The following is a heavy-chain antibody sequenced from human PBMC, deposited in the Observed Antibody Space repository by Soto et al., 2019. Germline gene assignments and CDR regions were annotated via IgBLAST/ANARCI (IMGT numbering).Heavy chain of an antibody. Sequence: QLQLQESGPGLVKPSETLSLTCTVSGGSISSSSYYWGWIRQPPGKGLEWIGSIYYSGSTYYNPFLKSRVTISVDTSKNQFSLKLSSVTAADTAVYYCARRLRGVGGSWIQLWSSFDYWGQGTLVTVSS. CDR1: GGSISSSSYY. J-gene: IGHJ4*02. V-gene: IGHV4-39*01. CDR2: IYYSGST. CDR3: ARRLRGVGGSWIQLWSSFDY. D-gene: IGHD5-18*01.